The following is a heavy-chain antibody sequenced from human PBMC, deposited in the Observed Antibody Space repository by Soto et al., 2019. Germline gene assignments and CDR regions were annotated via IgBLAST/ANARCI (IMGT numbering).Heavy chain of an antibody. CDR1: GFTFDDFA. CDR2: ISWNSGSI. D-gene: IGHD3-22*01. J-gene: IGHJ3*02. V-gene: IGHV3-9*01. CDR3: AKTAPTYDSQGYYPFDI. Sequence: EVQLVESGGDLVQPGRSLRLSCVTSGFTFDDFAMHWVRQAPGKGLEWVSGISWNSGSIGYADPVKGRFTISRDNAKNTLYLEMNSLRTEDTALYYCAKTAPTYDSQGYYPFDIWGQGTMVSVSS.